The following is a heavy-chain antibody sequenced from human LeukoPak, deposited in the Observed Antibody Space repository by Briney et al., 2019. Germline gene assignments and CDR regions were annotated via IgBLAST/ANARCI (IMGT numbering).Heavy chain of an antibody. Sequence: GGSLRLSCAASGFTFSDYAMSWVRQAPGKGLEWVSGISGGGGSTYYADSVKGRFTISRDNSKNTLFLQMNSLRAEDTAVYYCAKHIAYYYDSSGYHIDYWGQGTLVTVSS. V-gene: IGHV3-23*01. CDR3: AKHIAYYYDSSGYHIDY. CDR2: ISGGGGST. D-gene: IGHD3-22*01. J-gene: IGHJ4*02. CDR1: GFTFSDYA.